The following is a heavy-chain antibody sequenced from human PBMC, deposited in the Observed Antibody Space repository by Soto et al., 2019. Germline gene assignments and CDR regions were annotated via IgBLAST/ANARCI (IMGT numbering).Heavy chain of an antibody. J-gene: IGHJ3*02. D-gene: IGHD3-9*01. CDR1: GFTFSSYS. CDR2: ISSSSSTI. CDR3: ARDVDILTGSDAFDI. Sequence: TGGSLRLSCAASGFTFSSYSMNWVRQAPGKGLEWVSSISSSSSTIYYADSVKGRFTISRDNAKNSLYLQMNSLRAEDTAVYYCARDVDILTGSDAFDIWGQGTIVTVSS. V-gene: IGHV3-21*04.